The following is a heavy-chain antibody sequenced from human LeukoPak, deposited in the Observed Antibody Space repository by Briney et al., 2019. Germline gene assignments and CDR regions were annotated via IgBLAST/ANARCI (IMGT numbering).Heavy chain of an antibody. V-gene: IGHV1-46*03. D-gene: IGHD6-13*01. CDR1: GYTFTSYY. Sequence: ASVKVSCKASGYTFTSYYMHWVRQASGQGLEWMGIINPSGGSTSYAQKFQGRVTMTRDTSTSTVYMELSSLRSEDTAVYYCAIFGYSSSWYPFSVFDYWGQGTLVTVSS. CDR2: INPSGGST. CDR3: AIFGYSSSWYPFSVFDY. J-gene: IGHJ4*02.